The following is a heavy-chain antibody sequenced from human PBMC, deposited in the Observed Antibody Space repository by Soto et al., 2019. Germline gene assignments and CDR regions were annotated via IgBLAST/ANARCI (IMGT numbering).Heavy chain of an antibody. V-gene: IGHV4-59*01. J-gene: IGHJ4*02. CDR2: IYYSVRT. D-gene: IGHD2-21*01. Sequence: SETLSLTCTVSGGSIRDYFWTWIRQPPGKGLEWIGYIYYSVRTNYNPSLKSRVSISVDTSKNHFSLQLRSVTAADTAVYYCARVGGDDLGASGGFDYWGQGTRVTVSS. CDR1: GGSIRDYF. CDR3: ARVGGDDLGASGGFDY.